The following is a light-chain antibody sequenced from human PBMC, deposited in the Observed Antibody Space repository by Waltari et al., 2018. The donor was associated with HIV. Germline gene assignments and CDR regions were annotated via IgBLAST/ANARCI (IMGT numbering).Light chain of an antibody. CDR3: STWDYSLSAREV. V-gene: IGLV1-44*01. CDR1: SNNVGSYA. J-gene: IGLJ3*02. Sequence: QSALTQEASVSGTVGQKVTLSCTGNSNNVGSYAVGWYQQISHGAPKTVMLGKSQTSGIPDRFAGATSGATAARTIAGLEPEDEADYYCSTWDYSLSAREVFGGGTKLTVL. CDR2: GKS.